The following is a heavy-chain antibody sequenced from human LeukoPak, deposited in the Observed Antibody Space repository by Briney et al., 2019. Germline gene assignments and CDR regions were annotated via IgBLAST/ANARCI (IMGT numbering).Heavy chain of an antibody. CDR2: INPSGRST. CDR1: GYTFANYY. V-gene: IGHV1-46*01. J-gene: IGHJ1*01. CDR3: ARARAAAGAQYFQH. Sequence: GASVKVSCKASGYTFANYYMHWVRQAPGQGLEWMGIINPSGRSTTYAQKFQGRVTMTRDTSTGTVYMELSSLSSDDTAVYYCARARAAAGAQYFQHWGQGTLVSASS. D-gene: IGHD6-13*01.